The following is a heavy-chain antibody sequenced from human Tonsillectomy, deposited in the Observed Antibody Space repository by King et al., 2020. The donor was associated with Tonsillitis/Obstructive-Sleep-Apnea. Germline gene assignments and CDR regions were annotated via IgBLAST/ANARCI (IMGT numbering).Heavy chain of an antibody. CDR1: GFTFDDYD. J-gene: IGHJ6*03. D-gene: IGHD2-2*02. CDR2: ISWNSGRI. Sequence: VQLVESGGGLVKPGRSLRLSCEASGFTFDDYDMPWVRQAPGKGLEWVSGISWNSGRIGYADSVKGRFTVSRDNAKNSLYLQMNSLRAEDTALYYCTKNSTDCSSAVCYNYMDVWGKGTAVTVSS. CDR3: TKNSTDCSSAVCYNYMDV. V-gene: IGHV3-9*01.